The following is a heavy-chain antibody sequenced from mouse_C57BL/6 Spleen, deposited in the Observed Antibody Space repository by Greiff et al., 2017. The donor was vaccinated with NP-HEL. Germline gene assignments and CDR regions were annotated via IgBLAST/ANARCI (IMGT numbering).Heavy chain of an antibody. CDR2: IDPSDSYT. CDR3: ARYAGGYDFDY. J-gene: IGHJ2*01. V-gene: IGHV1-69*01. CDR1: GYTFTSYW. Sequence: VQLQQPGAELVMPGASVKLSCKASGYTFTSYWMHWVKQRPGQGLEWIGEIDPSDSYTNYNQKFKGKSTLTVDKSSSTAYMQLSSLTSEDSAVYYCARYAGGYDFDYWGQGTPLTVSS. D-gene: IGHD2-2*01.